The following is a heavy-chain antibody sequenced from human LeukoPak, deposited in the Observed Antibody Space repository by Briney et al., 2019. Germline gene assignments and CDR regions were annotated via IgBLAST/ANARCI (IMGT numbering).Heavy chain of an antibody. CDR1: GFSFSSYS. Sequence: GGSLRLSCAASGFSFSSYSMNWVRQAPGKGLEWVSYISTSSTTIYYADSVKGRFTISRDNAKNSLYLQMNSLRAEDTAVYYCARGSYGSGSYYKTDVWGQGTTVTVSS. V-gene: IGHV3-48*01. CDR3: ARGSYGSGSYYKTDV. J-gene: IGHJ6*02. D-gene: IGHD3-10*01. CDR2: ISTSSTTI.